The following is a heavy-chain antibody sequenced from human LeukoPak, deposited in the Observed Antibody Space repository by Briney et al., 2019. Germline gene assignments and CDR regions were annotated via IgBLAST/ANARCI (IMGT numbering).Heavy chain of an antibody. V-gene: IGHV4-59*01. CDR2: ITYSGST. J-gene: IGHJ4*02. D-gene: IGHD6-19*01. CDR3: VRHTTSGWYQVVY. Sequence: SETPSLTCTVSGGSISNYFWSWIRQPPGKGLEWIGFITYSGSTDHNPSLKSRVTISVDASKNQFSLKLTSVTAADTAVYYCVRHTTSGWYQVVYWGQGTLVTVSS. CDR1: GGSISNYF.